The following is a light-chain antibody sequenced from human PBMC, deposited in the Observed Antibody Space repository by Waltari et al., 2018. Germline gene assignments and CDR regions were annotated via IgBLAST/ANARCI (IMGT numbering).Light chain of an antibody. J-gene: IGKJ5*01. CDR2: AAF. Sequence: DIQMTQSPSSLSASVGDRVTITCRASQSISNYLNWYQQKPGQAPKLLISAAFTLESGVPSRFSGSGYGTDFTLTISSLQPEDFATYFCQQSYSSFPITFGQGTRLAIK. V-gene: IGKV1-39*01. CDR3: QQSYSSFPIT. CDR1: QSISNY.